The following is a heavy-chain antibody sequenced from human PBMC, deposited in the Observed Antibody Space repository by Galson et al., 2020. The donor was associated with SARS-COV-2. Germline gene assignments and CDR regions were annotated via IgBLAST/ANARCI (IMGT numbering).Heavy chain of an antibody. J-gene: IGHJ4*02. D-gene: IGHD3-16*01. CDR2: IHYSGTT. CDR3: ARHVGYYDSRVDY. CDR1: GGSVRRSTYY. Sequence: SETLSLTCTVSGGSVRRSTYYCGWIRQPPGKGLEWIGNIHYSGTTYFNSSLKGRVTISVDTSNNQFSLNLNSVTPADTATYYCARHVGYYDSRVDYWGQGALVTVSS. V-gene: IGHV4-39*01.